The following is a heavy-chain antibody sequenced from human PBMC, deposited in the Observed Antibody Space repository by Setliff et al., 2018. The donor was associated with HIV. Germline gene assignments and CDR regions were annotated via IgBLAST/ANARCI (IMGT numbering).Heavy chain of an antibody. CDR2: IYSNGGT. J-gene: IGHJ5*02. CDR3: ARVGS. Sequence: SETLSLTCNVSGVSISSYYWSWIRQPPGKGLEYIGYIYSNGGTNYNPSLKSRVTISVDTSKNQFSLRLSSVTAADTAVYYCARVGSWGQGTLVTVSS. CDR1: GVSISSYY. V-gene: IGHV4-59*01.